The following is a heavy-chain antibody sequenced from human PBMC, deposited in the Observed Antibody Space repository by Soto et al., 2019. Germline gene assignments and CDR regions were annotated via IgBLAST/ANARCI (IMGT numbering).Heavy chain of an antibody. Sequence: SETLSLTCTVSGGSISSYYWIWIRQPPGKGLEWIGYIYYSGSTNYNPSLKSRVTISVDTSKNQFSLKLSSVTAADTAVYYCARAGGYYDSSVDYWGQGTPVTVSS. J-gene: IGHJ4*02. D-gene: IGHD3-22*01. V-gene: IGHV4-59*12. CDR1: GGSISSYY. CDR3: ARAGGYYDSSVDY. CDR2: IYYSGST.